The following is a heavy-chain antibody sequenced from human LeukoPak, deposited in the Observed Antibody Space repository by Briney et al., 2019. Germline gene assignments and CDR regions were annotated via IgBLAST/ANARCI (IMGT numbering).Heavy chain of an antibody. CDR1: GGSISSYY. D-gene: IGHD3-10*01. Sequence: PSETLSLTCTVSGGSISSYYWSWIRQPAGKGLEWIGRIYTSGSTNYNPSLKSRVTMSVDTSKNQFSLKLSSVTAADTAVYYCARESGSLLWFGELSGGTPDYWGQGTLVTVSS. CDR3: ARESGSLLWFGELSGGTPDY. CDR2: IYTSGST. J-gene: IGHJ4*02. V-gene: IGHV4-4*07.